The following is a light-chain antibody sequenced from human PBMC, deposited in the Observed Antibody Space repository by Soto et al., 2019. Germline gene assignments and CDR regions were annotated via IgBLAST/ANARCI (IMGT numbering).Light chain of an antibody. J-gene: IGLJ1*01. V-gene: IGLV1-40*01. Sequence: VLTQPPSLSGAPGQRVTISCTGSRSNIGAGYDVHWYQQLPGTAPKLLIYGNSNRPSGVPDRFSGSKSGTSASLAITGLQAEDEADYYCQSYDSSLSGSYVFGTGTKVTVL. CDR2: GNS. CDR1: RSNIGAGYD. CDR3: QSYDSSLSGSYV.